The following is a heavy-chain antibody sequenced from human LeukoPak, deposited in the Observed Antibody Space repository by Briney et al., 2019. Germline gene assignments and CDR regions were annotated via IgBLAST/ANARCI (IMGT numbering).Heavy chain of an antibody. CDR1: GYTFTSYD. D-gene: IGHD6-19*01. CDR2: TNPNSGNT. CDR3: ARAAGYYGMDV. Sequence: ASVKVSCKASGYTFTSYDINWVRLATGQGLEWMGWTNPNSGNTGSAQKFQGRVTLTRDTSKSTAYMELSSLTSEDTAVYYCARAAGYYGMDVWGQGTTVTVSS. J-gene: IGHJ6*02. V-gene: IGHV1-8*01.